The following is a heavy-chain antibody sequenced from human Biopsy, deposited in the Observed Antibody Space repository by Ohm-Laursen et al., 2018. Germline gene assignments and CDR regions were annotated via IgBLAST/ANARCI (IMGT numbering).Heavy chain of an antibody. CDR1: GDSISSYY. CDR3: ARDRGYYSGRTVPGYSDL. Sequence: SETLSLTCAVSGDSISSYYWSWIRQPPGKGLEWIGYVYYIGGTDYNPSLQSRVTISVDTSKNHFPLRLRSVTPADTAIYYCARDRGYYSGRTVPGYSDLWGRGTLVTVSS. V-gene: IGHV4-59*01. CDR2: VYYIGGT. D-gene: IGHD3-10*01. J-gene: IGHJ2*01.